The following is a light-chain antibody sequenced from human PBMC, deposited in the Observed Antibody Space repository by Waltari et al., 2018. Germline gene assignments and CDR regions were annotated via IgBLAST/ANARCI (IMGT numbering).Light chain of an antibody. J-gene: IGLJ2*01. Sequence: QSALTQPPSVSGAPGQRVTISCTGSGSNIGAGYDVHWYPQFPGTVPKLLLSGNNYRPSGVPDRFSASKTGTSASLAITGLQAEDEADYYCQSYDRSLSVVFGGGTKLTVL. CDR1: GSNIGAGYD. CDR3: QSYDRSLSVV. V-gene: IGLV1-40*01. CDR2: GNN.